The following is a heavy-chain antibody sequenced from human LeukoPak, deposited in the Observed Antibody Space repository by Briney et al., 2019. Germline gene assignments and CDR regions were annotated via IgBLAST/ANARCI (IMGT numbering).Heavy chain of an antibody. CDR1: GGTFTSYA. J-gene: IGHJ5*02. CDR2: IIPIFGTA. Sequence: SVKVSCKASGGTFTSYAISWVRQAPGQGLEWMGRIIPIFGTANYAQKFQGRVTITTDESTSTAYMELSSLRSEDTAVYYCARGGRSAAGRFDPWGQGTLVTVSS. D-gene: IGHD6-13*01. CDR3: ARGGRSAAGRFDP. V-gene: IGHV1-69*05.